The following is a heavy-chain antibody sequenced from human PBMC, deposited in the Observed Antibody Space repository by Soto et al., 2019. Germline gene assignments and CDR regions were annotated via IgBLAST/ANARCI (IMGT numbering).Heavy chain of an antibody. CDR3: ARHLSGCSSTSCPANSYYYYGMDV. CDR1: GYSFTSYW. Sequence: GESLKISCKGSGYSFTSYWIGWVRQMPGKGLEWMGIIYPGDSDTRYSPSFQGQVTISADKSISTAYLQWSSLKASDTAMYYCARHLSGCSSTSCPANSYYYYGMDVWGQGTTVTVSS. CDR2: IYPGDSDT. V-gene: IGHV5-51*01. J-gene: IGHJ6*02. D-gene: IGHD2-2*01.